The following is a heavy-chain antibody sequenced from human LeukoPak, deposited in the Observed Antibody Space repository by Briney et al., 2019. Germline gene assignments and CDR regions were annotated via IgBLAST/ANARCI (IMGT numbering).Heavy chain of an antibody. V-gene: IGHV1-8*01. CDR1: GYTFTSYD. CDR2: MNPNSGNT. J-gene: IGHJ2*01. CDR3: ARERGSYDFWSGYRYWYFDL. Sequence: ASVKVSCKASGYTFTSYDINWVRQATGQGLEWMGWMNPNSGNTGYAQKFQGRVTMTRNTSISTAYMELSSLRSEDTAVYYCARERGSYDFWSGYRYWYFDLGGRGTLVTVSS. D-gene: IGHD3-3*01.